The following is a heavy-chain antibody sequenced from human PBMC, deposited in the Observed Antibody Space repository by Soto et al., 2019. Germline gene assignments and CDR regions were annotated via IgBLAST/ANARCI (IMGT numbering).Heavy chain of an antibody. J-gene: IGHJ4*02. Sequence: EVQLVETGGGLIQPGGSLRLSCAASGFTDSSNYMTWVRQAPGKGLEWDSVIYSGGSTYYADSVKGRFSISRDNSRDTLYLQMNSLRAEDTAVYYCARSSGWYCFDYWGQGTLVTVSS. CDR2: IYSGGST. D-gene: IGHD6-19*01. V-gene: IGHV3-53*02. CDR1: GFTDSSNY. CDR3: ARSSGWYCFDY.